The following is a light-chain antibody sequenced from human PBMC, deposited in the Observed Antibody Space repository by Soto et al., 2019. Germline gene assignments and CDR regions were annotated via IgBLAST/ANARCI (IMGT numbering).Light chain of an antibody. Sequence: EIVLTQSPATLSLSPGERATLSCRASQSVSSYLAWYQQKPGQAPRLLIYDASNRATGIPARFSGSGSGTDXXXXXXXLEPEDFAVYYCQQRTNWPALTFGGGTKVEIK. CDR3: QQRTNWPALT. CDR2: DAS. J-gene: IGKJ4*01. V-gene: IGKV3-11*01. CDR1: QSVSSY.